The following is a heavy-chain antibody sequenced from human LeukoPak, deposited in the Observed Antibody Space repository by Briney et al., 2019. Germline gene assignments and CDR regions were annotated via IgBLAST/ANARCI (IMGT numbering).Heavy chain of an antibody. Sequence: PGGSLRLSCAASGFTFSSYGMHWVRQAPGKGLEWVAVISHDGSNKYYANSVKGRFTISRDNSRNTLYLQMNSLRAEDTAVYYCAKDRRGAIVAVGLIDFWGQGALVTVSS. CDR3: AKDRRGAIVAVGLIDF. D-gene: IGHD6-13*01. CDR1: GFTFSSYG. CDR2: ISHDGSNK. V-gene: IGHV3-30*18. J-gene: IGHJ4*02.